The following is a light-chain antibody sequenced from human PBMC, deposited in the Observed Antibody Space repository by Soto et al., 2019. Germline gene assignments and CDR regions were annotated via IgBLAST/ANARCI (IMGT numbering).Light chain of an antibody. V-gene: IGKV1-5*01. CDR1: QSINNW. CDR2: DAS. J-gene: IGKJ4*01. Sequence: DIQRTQSPSTLSASVGDRVTITCRASQSINNWLAWYQQKPGKAPKFLIYDASNLESGVPSRFSGSASGTEFTLTISSLQPDDFATYYCQQYDNYPLTFGGGTKVDIK. CDR3: QQYDNYPLT.